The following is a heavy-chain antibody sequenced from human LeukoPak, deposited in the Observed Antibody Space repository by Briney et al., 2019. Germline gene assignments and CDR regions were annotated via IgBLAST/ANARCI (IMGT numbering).Heavy chain of an antibody. J-gene: IGHJ4*02. D-gene: IGHD2-8*01. Sequence: PGGSLRLSCAGSGFTFSSYAMSWVRQAPGQWLEWVSVISDSGDYTSYADSVRGRFTISRDNSRNTLYLQMISLRPEDTAVYYCAKDTSIGKYCTNGVCSPFDYWGQGTLVTVSS. V-gene: IGHV3-23*01. CDR1: GFTFSSYA. CDR3: AKDTSIGKYCTNGVCSPFDY. CDR2: ISDSGDYT.